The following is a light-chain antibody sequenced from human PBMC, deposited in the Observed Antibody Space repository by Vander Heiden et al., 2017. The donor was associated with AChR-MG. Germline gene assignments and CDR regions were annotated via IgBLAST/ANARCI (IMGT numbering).Light chain of an antibody. Sequence: QSALTQPASVSGSPGQSITISCTGTSSDVGGYNYASWYQQHPGDAPKLMIDEVSNRPSGVSNRFSCSTSGNTASPTISGLQAEEEADYYCSSYTSSSPWVFGGGTKLTVL. V-gene: IGLV2-14*01. CDR1: SSDVGGYNY. J-gene: IGLJ3*02. CDR3: SSYTSSSPWV. CDR2: EVS.